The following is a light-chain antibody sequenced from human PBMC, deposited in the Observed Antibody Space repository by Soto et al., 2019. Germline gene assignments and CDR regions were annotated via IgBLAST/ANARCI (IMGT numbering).Light chain of an antibody. J-gene: IGLJ1*01. V-gene: IGLV1-44*01. CDR2: SNY. CDR1: SSNIESNT. Sequence: QSVLTQPPSASGTPGQRVTISCSGSSSNIESNTVTWYQQLPGTAPKLVIYSNYDRPSGVPDRFSGSTSGTSASLVIRGLQSEDEADYYWAAWDDILNGYVFGGGTKVTLL. CDR3: AAWDDILNGYV.